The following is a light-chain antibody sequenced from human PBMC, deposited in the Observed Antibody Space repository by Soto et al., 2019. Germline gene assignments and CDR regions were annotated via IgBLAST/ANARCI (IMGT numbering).Light chain of an antibody. CDR2: DAS. Sequence: DIQMTQSPSSLSASVGDRVTITCQASQDIGNYLNWYQQKPGKAPKLLIYDASNLETGVPSRFSGSVSGTDFTFTISGLQPEDTATYSCQKYENPLLTFGGGTKVEIK. CDR3: QKYENPLLT. CDR1: QDIGNY. J-gene: IGKJ4*01. V-gene: IGKV1-33*01.